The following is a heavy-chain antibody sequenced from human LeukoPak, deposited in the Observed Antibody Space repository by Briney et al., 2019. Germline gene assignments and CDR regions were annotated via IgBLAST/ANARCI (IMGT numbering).Heavy chain of an antibody. CDR3: ARDRSIAAPSDAFDI. CDR1: GFTVSSNY. Sequence: GGSLRLSCAASGFTVSSNYMSWVRQAPGKGLEWVSVIYSGGSTYYADSVKGRFTISRDNSKNTLYLQMNSLRAEDTAVYYCARDRSIAAPSDAFDIWGQGTMVTVSS. V-gene: IGHV3-53*01. D-gene: IGHD6-6*01. J-gene: IGHJ3*02. CDR2: IYSGGST.